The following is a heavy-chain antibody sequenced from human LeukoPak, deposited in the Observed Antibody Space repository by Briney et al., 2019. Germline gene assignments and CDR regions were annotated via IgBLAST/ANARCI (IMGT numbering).Heavy chain of an antibody. CDR3: ARYRAGANDAFDI. J-gene: IGHJ3*02. CDR1: GGSFSSYY. V-gene: IGHV4-59*08. Sequence: SETLSLTCAVYGGSFSSYYWSWIRQPPGKGLEWIGYIYYSGSTYYNPSLKSRVTISVDTSKNQFSLKLSSVTAADTAVYYCARYRAGANDAFDIWGQGTMVTVSS. CDR2: IYYSGST. D-gene: IGHD1-26*01.